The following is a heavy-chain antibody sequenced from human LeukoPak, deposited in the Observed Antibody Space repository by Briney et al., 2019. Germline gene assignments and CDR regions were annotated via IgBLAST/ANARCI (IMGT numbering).Heavy chain of an antibody. Sequence: PGGSLRLSCAASGFTFSSYEMNWVRQAPGKGLEWVSYISSSGNTLYYADSVKGRFTISRDNAKNSLYLQMNSLRAEDTAVYYCARGGGYYGSGSLHYYYYGMDVWGQGTTVTVSS. CDR2: ISSSGNTL. J-gene: IGHJ6*02. V-gene: IGHV3-48*03. CDR3: ARGGGYYGSGSLHYYYYGMDV. D-gene: IGHD3-10*01. CDR1: GFTFSSYE.